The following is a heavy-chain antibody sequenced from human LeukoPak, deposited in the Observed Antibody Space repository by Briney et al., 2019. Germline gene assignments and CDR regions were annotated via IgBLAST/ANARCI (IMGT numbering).Heavy chain of an antibody. D-gene: IGHD3-22*01. CDR1: GFTLSDYY. CDR3: ARAVKYFYDSSGPYLDY. CDR2: ISNTGSTT. J-gene: IGHJ4*02. V-gene: IGHV3-11*01. Sequence: PGGSLRFSCAASGFTLSDYYMSWIRQAPGKGLECVSYISNTGSTTHYADSVKGRFTVSRDNAKNSLYLQMNSLRGEDTAVYYCARAVKYFYDSSGPYLDYWGQGTLIAASS.